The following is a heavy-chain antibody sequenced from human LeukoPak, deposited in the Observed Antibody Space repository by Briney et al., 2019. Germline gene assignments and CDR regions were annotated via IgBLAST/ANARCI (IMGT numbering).Heavy chain of an antibody. CDR3: VRGRAGGYFDY. CDR2: IKQDGSEK. CDR1: GSTFSSYW. Sequence: GGSLRLSCAASGSTFSSYWMSWVRQAPGKGLEWVANIKQDGSEKYYVDSVKGRFTISRDNAKNSLYLQMNSLTAEDTAVYYCVRGRAGGYFDYWGQGTLVTVSP. D-gene: IGHD6-13*01. V-gene: IGHV3-7*01. J-gene: IGHJ4*02.